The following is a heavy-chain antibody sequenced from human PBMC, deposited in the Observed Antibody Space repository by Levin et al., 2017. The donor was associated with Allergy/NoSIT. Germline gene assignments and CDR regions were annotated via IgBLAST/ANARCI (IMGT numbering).Heavy chain of an antibody. V-gene: IGHV3-48*03. CDR3: ARQLGNFWSGYNYFDY. Sequence: GGSLRLSCAASGFTFSSYEMNWVRQAPGKGLEWVSYISSSGSTIYYADSVKGRFTISRDNAKNSLYLQMNSLRAEGTAVYYCARQLGNFWSGYNYFDYWGQGTLVTVSS. D-gene: IGHD3-3*01. CDR1: GFTFSSYE. CDR2: ISSSGSTI. J-gene: IGHJ4*02.